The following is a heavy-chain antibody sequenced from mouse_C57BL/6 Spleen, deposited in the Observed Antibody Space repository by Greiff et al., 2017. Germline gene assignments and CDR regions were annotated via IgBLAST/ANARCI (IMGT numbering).Heavy chain of an antibody. Sequence: VQLVESGPGLVQPSQSLSITCTVSGFSLTSYGVHWVRQSPGKGLEWLGVIWRGGSTDYNAAFMSRLSITKDNSKSQVCFKMKSLQADDTAIYACDKIHYYSNCVGYFDVWGTGTTVTVSS. J-gene: IGHJ1*03. V-gene: IGHV2-5*01. CDR1: GFSLTSYG. CDR2: IWRGGST. D-gene: IGHD2-5*01. CDR3: DKIHYYSNCVGYFDV.